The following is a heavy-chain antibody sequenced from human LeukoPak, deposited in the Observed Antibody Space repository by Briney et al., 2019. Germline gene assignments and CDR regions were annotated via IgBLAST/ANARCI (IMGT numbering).Heavy chain of an antibody. CDR1: GFTVSSNY. J-gene: IGHJ6*03. CDR2: IYSGGST. V-gene: IGHV3-66*02. Sequence: GGFLRLSCAASGFTVSSNYMSWVRQAPGKGLEWVSVIYSGGSTYYADSVKGRFTISRDNSKNTLYLQMNSLRAEDTAVYYCARDKGYYYYMDVWGKGTTVTVSS. CDR3: ARDKGYYYYMDV.